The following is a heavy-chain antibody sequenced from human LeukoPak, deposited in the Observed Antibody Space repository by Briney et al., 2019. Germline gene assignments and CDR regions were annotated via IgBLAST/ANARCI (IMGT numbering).Heavy chain of an antibody. V-gene: IGHV6-1*01. CDR1: GDSVSSNSVS. D-gene: IGHD6-19*01. Sequence: QTLSLTCAISGDSVSSNSVSWNWIRQSPSRGLEWLGRTYYRSKWYYDYALSVKSRITVNPDTSKNQFSLQLNSVTPEDTAVYYCARDRPNSSGWTPLDYWGQGTLVTVSS. CDR2: TYYRSKWYY. J-gene: IGHJ4*02. CDR3: ARDRPNSSGWTPLDY.